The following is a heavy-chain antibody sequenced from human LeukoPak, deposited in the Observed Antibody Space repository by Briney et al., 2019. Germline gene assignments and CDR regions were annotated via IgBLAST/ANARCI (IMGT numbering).Heavy chain of an antibody. CDR2: IIPIFGTA. CDR3: ARDSGDSLDY. Sequence: SVKVSCKASGGTFSSYAISWVRQAPGQGLEWMGGIIPIFGTANYAQKFQGRITMTTDTSTSTANMELRSLRSDDTALYYCARDSGDSLDYWGQGTLVTVSS. D-gene: IGHD4-17*01. V-gene: IGHV1-69*05. J-gene: IGHJ4*02. CDR1: GGTFSSYA.